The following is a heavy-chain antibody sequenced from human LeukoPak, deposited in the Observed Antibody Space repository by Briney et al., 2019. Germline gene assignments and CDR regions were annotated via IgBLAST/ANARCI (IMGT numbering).Heavy chain of an antibody. Sequence: ASVKVSCKASGGTFSSYAISWVRQAPGQGLEWMGIINPSGGSTSYAQKFQGRVTMTRDTSTSTVYMELSSLRSEDTAVYYCARDSTHYVWGSYRYTDAFDIWGQGTMVTVSS. D-gene: IGHD3-16*02. CDR3: ARDSTHYVWGSYRYTDAFDI. CDR1: GGTFSSYA. CDR2: INPSGGST. J-gene: IGHJ3*02. V-gene: IGHV1-46*01.